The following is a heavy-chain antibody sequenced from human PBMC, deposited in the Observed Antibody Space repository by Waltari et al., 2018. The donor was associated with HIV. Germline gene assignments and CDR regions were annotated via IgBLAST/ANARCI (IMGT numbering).Heavy chain of an antibody. J-gene: IGHJ4*02. CDR2: INHSGST. CDR1: GGSFSGYY. D-gene: IGHD3-3*01. V-gene: IGHV4-34*01. CDR3: ARGPRYYDFWSGKRYYFDY. Sequence: QVQLQQWGAGLLKPSETLSLTCAVYGGSFSGYYWSWIRQPPGKGLEWIGEINHSGSTNYNPSLKSRVTISVDTSKNQFSLKLSSVTAAYTAVYYWARGPRYYDFWSGKRYYFDYWGQGTLVTVSS.